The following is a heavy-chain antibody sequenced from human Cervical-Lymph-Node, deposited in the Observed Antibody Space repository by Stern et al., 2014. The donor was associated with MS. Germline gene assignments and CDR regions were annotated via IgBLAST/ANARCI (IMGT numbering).Heavy chain of an antibody. CDR1: GFSLTTNGVS. V-gene: IGHV2-5*02. CDR2: IYWDDAT. J-gene: IGHJ4*02. CDR3: AHRDDWQLDFAY. Sequence: QITLKESGPTLVIPTQTLTLTCTFSGFSLTTNGVSVGWLRQSPGKARECLALIYWDDATRYRPSLKSRISITNTTSKNQVLLTMTNVEPVDTATYYCAHRDDWQLDFAYWGQGTPVTVSS. D-gene: IGHD6-6*01.